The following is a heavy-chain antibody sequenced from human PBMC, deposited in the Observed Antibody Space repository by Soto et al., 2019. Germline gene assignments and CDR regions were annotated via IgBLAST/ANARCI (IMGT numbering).Heavy chain of an antibody. J-gene: IGHJ4*02. Sequence: QVQLQESGPGLVMPSGTLSLTCAVSGASIISSDWWNWVRQPPGKGLGWIGEISHSGTTIYNPSLKGRVTISVDVSKNHFSLNLTSVTAADTAVYYCARDFKAPNDAWAFDYWGQGTLVTVSS. CDR2: ISHSGTT. CDR3: ARDFKAPNDAWAFDY. D-gene: IGHD3-16*01. V-gene: IGHV4-4*02. CDR1: GASIISSDW.